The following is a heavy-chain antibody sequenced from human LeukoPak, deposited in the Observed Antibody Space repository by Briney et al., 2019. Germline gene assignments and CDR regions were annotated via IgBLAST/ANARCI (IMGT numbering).Heavy chain of an antibody. J-gene: IGHJ4*02. D-gene: IGHD6-19*01. CDR2: IKQDGSEK. CDR3: AKNKQWLLLDY. CDR1: GFTVSSNY. Sequence: GGSLRLSCAASGFTVSSNYMSWVRQAPGKGLEWVANIKQDGSEKYYVDSVKGRFTISRDNANNSVYLQMNSLRVEDTAVYYRAKNKQWLLLDYWGQGTRVTVSS. V-gene: IGHV3-7*03.